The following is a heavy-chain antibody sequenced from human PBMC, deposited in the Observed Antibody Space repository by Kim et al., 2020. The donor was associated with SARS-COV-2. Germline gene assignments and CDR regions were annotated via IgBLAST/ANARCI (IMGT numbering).Heavy chain of an antibody. V-gene: IGHV3-20*04. CDR2: INWNGGST. CDR3: ARGYSSSWLYYFDY. CDR1: GFTFDDYG. D-gene: IGHD6-13*01. Sequence: GGSLRLSCAASGFTFDDYGMSWVRQAPGKGLEWVSGINWNGGSTGYADSVKGRFTISRDNAKNSLYLQMNSLRAEDTALYYCARGYSSSWLYYFDYWGQGTLVTVSS. J-gene: IGHJ4*02.